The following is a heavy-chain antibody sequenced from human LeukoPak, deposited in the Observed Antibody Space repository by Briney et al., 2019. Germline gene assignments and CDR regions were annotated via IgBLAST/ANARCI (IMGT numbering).Heavy chain of an antibody. V-gene: IGHV4-61*02. CDR1: GGSISSGSYY. CDR2: IYTSGST. D-gene: IGHD2-2*01. J-gene: IGHJ3*02. Sequence: PSETLSLTCTVSGGSISSGSYYWSWIRQPAGKGLEWIGRIYTSGSTNYNPSLKSRVTISVDTSKNQFSLKLSSVTAADTAVYYCAQQPWAYCSSTSCPKGAFDIWGQGTMVTVSS. CDR3: AQQPWAYCSSTSCPKGAFDI.